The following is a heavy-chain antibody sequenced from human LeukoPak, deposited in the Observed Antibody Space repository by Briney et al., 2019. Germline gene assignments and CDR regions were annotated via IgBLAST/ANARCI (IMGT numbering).Heavy chain of an antibody. D-gene: IGHD1-14*01. J-gene: IGHJ4*02. CDR3: ARSPETGQN. Sequence: KPSETLSLTCTVSGGSISSYYWSCIRQPPGKGLEWIGSIYYSGSTYYNPPLERPVTISVDTPKNQFSLKLTSVTAARPPVNYRARSPETGQNWGEGTLVTVSS. CDR1: GGSISSYY. CDR2: IYYSGST. V-gene: IGHV4-39*01.